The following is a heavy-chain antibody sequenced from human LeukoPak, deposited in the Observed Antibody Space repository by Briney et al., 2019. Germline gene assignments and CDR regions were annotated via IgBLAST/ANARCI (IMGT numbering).Heavy chain of an antibody. J-gene: IGHJ5*02. CDR3: ARGGGYGDLRLDP. D-gene: IGHD4-17*01. CDR2: IIPIFGTA. CDR1: GGTFSSYA. Sequence: SVKVSCKXSGGTFSSYAISWVRQAPGQGLEWMGGIIPIFGTANYSQKFQGRVTITTDESTSTAYMELSSLRSEDTAVYYCARGGGYGDLRLDPWGQGTLVTVSS. V-gene: IGHV1-69*05.